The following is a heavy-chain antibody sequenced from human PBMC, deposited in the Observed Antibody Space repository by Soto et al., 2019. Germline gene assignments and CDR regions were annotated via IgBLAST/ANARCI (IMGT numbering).Heavy chain of an antibody. CDR2: IIPILGIA. CDR3: GRDHGDYHLRFDY. Sequence: QVQLVQSGAEVKKPGSSVKVSCKASGGTFSSYTISWVRQAPGQGLEWMGRIIPILGIANYAQKFQGRVTITADKSTRTAYMELSSLRSEDTAVYYGGRDHGDYHLRFDYWGQGTLVTVSS. V-gene: IGHV1-69*08. D-gene: IGHD4-17*01. CDR1: GGTFSSYT. J-gene: IGHJ4*02.